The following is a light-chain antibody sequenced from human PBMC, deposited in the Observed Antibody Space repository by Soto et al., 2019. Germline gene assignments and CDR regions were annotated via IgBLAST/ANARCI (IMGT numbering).Light chain of an antibody. J-gene: IGKJ1*01. CDR2: AAS. Sequence: AIQMTQSPSSLSASVGDRVTITCRASEDITTDLAWYPQKAGQAPKFLIYAASTLQGGVPSRFSGSGSGTDFTLTISSLQPEDFATYYCLQDYNYPRTFGQGTKVEV. CDR3: LQDYNYPRT. CDR1: EDITTD. V-gene: IGKV1-6*01.